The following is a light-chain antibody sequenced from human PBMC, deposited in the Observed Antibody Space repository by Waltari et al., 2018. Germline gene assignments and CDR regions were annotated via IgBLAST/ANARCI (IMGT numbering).Light chain of an antibody. CDR1: QSVFYSPNNKNY. Sequence: DIVMTQSPDSMAVSLGERATINCKSSQSVFYSPNNKNYLSWYQQKPGQPPNLLISWASTRESGVPDRFSGSASGTDFTLTISSLQAEDVALYFCQQYYGSPFTFGGGTKVEIK. J-gene: IGKJ4*01. CDR2: WAS. V-gene: IGKV4-1*01. CDR3: QQYYGSPFT.